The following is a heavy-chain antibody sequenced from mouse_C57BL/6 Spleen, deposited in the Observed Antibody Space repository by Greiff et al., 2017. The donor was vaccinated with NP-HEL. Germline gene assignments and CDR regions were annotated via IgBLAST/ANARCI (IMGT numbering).Heavy chain of an antibody. V-gene: IGHV5-12*01. D-gene: IGHD1-1*01. J-gene: IGHJ4*01. Sequence: EVNLVESGGGLVQPGGSLKLSCAASGFTFSDYYMYWVRQTPEKRLEWVAYISNGGGSTYYPDTVKGRFTISRDNAKNTLYLQMSRLKSEDTAMYYCARGFISYAMDYWGQGTSVTVSS. CDR2: ISNGGGST. CDR3: ARGFISYAMDY. CDR1: GFTFSDYY.